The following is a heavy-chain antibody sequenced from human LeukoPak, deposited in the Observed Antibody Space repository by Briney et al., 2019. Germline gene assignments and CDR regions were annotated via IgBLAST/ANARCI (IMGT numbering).Heavy chain of an antibody. D-gene: IGHD3-3*01. V-gene: IGHV1-18*01. Sequence: GASVKVSCKASGYTFTSYGISWVRQAPGQGLEWMGWISAYNGNTNYAQKLQGRVTMTTDTSTSTAYMELRSLRSDDTAVYYCARDGRRGYDFWSGYHSEDYYFDYWGQGTLVTVSS. CDR1: GYTFTSYG. CDR2: ISAYNGNT. CDR3: ARDGRRGYDFWSGYHSEDYYFDY. J-gene: IGHJ4*02.